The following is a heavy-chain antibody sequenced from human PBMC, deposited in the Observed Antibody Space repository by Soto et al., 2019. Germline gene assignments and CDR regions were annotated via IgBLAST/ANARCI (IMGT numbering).Heavy chain of an antibody. V-gene: IGHV1-2*02. CDR3: AGGKYYDFWKPPTIAYGMDV. Sequence: QVQLVQSGAEVKKPGASVKVSCKASGYTFTGYYMHWVRQAPGQGLEWMGWINPNSGGTNYAQKFQGRVTMTRDTSISTAYMELSRLRSDETAVYYCAGGKYYDFWKPPTIAYGMDVWGQGTTVTVSS. J-gene: IGHJ6*02. CDR2: INPNSGGT. CDR1: GYTFTGYY. D-gene: IGHD3-3*01.